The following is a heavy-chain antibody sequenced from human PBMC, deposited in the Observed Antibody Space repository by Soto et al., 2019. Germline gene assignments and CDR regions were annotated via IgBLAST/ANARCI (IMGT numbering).Heavy chain of an antibody. J-gene: IGHJ4*02. Sequence: QVQLQESGPGLVKPSGTLSLTCAVSGDSVSSPYYWCWVRQPPGKGLEWIGEVFHTGTTSYNPSLRSRVTISMDKSINQSSLDLNSVTAADTAVYYCARSAGWYAVHSWGPGTLVIVSS. CDR2: VFHTGTT. V-gene: IGHV4-4*02. CDR1: GDSVSSPYY. D-gene: IGHD6-19*01. CDR3: ARSAGWYAVHS.